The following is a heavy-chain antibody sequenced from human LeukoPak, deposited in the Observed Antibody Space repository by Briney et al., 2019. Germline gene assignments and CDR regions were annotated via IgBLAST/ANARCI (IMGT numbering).Heavy chain of an antibody. CDR1: GFTFDDYA. J-gene: IGHJ4*02. CDR3: AKEGGVTTSFDY. D-gene: IGHD4-17*01. Sequence: GGSLRLSCAASGFTFDDYAMHWVRQAPGKGLEWVSGISWNSGSIGYADSVEGRFTISRDNAKNSLYLQMNSLRAEDTALYYCAKEGGVTTSFDYWGQGTLVTVSS. V-gene: IGHV3-9*01. CDR2: ISWNSGSI.